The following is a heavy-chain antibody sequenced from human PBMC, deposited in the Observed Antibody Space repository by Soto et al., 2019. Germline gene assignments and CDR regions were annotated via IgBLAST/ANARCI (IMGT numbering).Heavy chain of an antibody. Sequence: GASVKVSCKPSGYPFTDLYIHWVRQAPGLGLEWMGWIDPRSGASRKTQRFQGRFTMTRDTSTNTVYMELSSLRSEDTAVYYCASGYYDFWSGYYTGYYGMDVWGQGTTVTVSS. V-gene: IGHV1-2*02. D-gene: IGHD3-3*01. CDR2: IDPRSGAS. J-gene: IGHJ6*02. CDR3: ASGYYDFWSGYYTGYYGMDV. CDR1: GYPFTDLY.